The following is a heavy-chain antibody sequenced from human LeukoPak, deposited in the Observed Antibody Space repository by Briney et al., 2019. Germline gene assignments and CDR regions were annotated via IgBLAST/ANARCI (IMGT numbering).Heavy chain of an antibody. V-gene: IGHV4-39*01. CDR3: ARRKKGIVGATYFDY. Sequence: SETLSLTCTVSVGSISSSSYYWGWIRQPPGKGLEWIGSIYYSGSTYYNPSLKSRVTISVDTSKNQFSLKLSSVTAADTAVYYCARRKKGIVGATYFDYWGQGTLVTVSS. D-gene: IGHD1-26*01. J-gene: IGHJ4*02. CDR1: VGSISSSSYY. CDR2: IYYSGST.